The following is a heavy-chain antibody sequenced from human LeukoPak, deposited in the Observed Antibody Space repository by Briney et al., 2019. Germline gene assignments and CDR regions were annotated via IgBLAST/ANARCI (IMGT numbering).Heavy chain of an antibody. CDR3: ARDQGPIQDDAFDI. D-gene: IGHD1-1*01. V-gene: IGHV3-21*01. Sequence: GGSLRLSCAASGFTFSSYSMNWVRQAPGKGLEWVSSISSSSSYIYYADSVKGRFTISRDNAKNSLYLQMNSLRAEDTAVYYCARDQGPIQDDAFDIWGQGTMVTVSS. CDR1: GFTFSSYS. CDR2: ISSSSSYI. J-gene: IGHJ3*02.